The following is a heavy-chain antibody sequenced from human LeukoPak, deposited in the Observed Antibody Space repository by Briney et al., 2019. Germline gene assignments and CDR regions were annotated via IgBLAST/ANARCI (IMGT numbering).Heavy chain of an antibody. CDR3: AKDREEMTTVWFFDL. CDR1: GFTFSSHG. Sequence: GRCLRLSCAASGFTFSSHGMHWVREAPGKGLEWVAVISYDGNNKYYADSVRGRFYIYRDNSKNTLYLQMNTLRAEDTAFYYCAKDREEMTTVWFFDLWGRGTLVTVS. J-gene: IGHJ2*01. D-gene: IGHD4-11*01. CDR2: ISYDGNNK. V-gene: IGHV3-30*18.